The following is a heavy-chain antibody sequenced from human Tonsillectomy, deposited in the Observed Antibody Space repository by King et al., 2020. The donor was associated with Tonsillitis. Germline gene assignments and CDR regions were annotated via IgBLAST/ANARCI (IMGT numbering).Heavy chain of an antibody. V-gene: IGHV1-8*01. CDR2: MNPNSGNT. CDR1: GYTFTSYD. D-gene: IGHD6-13*01. J-gene: IGHJ4*02. CDR3: AGAGSWYSVGYFDY. Sequence: QVQLVESGAEVKKPGASVKVSCKASGYTFTSYDINWVRQATGHGLEWMGWMNPNSGNTGYAQKFQGRVTMTRNTSISTAYMELSSLRSEDTAVYYCAGAGSWYSVGYFDYWGQGNLVTVSS.